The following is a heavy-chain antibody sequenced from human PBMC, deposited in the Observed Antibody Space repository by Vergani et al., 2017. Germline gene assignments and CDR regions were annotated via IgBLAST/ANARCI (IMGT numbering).Heavy chain of an antibody. CDR2: ISWNSGSI. J-gene: IGHJ2*01. Sequence: EVQLVESGGGLVKPGGSLRLSCAASGFTFDDYAMHWVRQAPGKGLEWVSGISWNSGSIGYADSVKGRFTISRDNAKNSLYLQMNSLRAEDTALYYCAKAGYCSSTSCYTEWYFDLWGRGTLVTVSS. CDR3: AKAGYCSSTSCYTEWYFDL. D-gene: IGHD2-2*02. CDR1: GFTFDDYA. V-gene: IGHV3-9*01.